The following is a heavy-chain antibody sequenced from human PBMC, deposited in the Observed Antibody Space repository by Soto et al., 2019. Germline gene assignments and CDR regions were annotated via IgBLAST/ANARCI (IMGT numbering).Heavy chain of an antibody. CDR3: ARGGSFLSGYYGLDWFDP. Sequence: ASVKVSCKASGYTFTSYYMHWVRQAPGQGLEWMGIINPSVGSTSYAQKFQGRVTMTTDKSTSTAYMELSSLRSEDTAVYYCARGGSFLSGYYGLDWFDPWGRGTLVTVSS. J-gene: IGHJ5*02. CDR2: INPSVGST. V-gene: IGHV1-46*01. D-gene: IGHD3-3*01. CDR1: GYTFTSYY.